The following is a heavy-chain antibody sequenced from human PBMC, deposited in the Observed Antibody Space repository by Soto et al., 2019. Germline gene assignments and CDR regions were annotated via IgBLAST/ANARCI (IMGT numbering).Heavy chain of an antibody. D-gene: IGHD4-4*01. J-gene: IGHJ5*02. CDR3: ARDLGMTTVPYNWFDP. CDR2: IWYDGSNK. V-gene: IGHV3-33*01. Sequence: PGGSLRLSCAASVFTFSSYGMHWVRQAPGKGLEWVAVIWYDGSNKYYADSVKGRFTISRDNSKNTLYLQMNSLRAEDTAVYYCARDLGMTTVPYNWFDPWGQGTLVTVSS. CDR1: VFTFSSYG.